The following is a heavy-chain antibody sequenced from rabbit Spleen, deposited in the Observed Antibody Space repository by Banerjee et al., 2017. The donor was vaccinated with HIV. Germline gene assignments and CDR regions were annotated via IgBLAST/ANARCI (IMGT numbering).Heavy chain of an antibody. CDR2: IYAAKGST. J-gene: IGHJ3*01. CDR3: ARAIVPWLGLTRLDL. Sequence: QLTETGGGLVQPGGSLTLSCKASGIDFTKYYITWVRKAPGKGLEWIGIIYAAKGSTDYASWVNGRFTISSDNAQSTVDLKMTSLTAADTATYFCARAIVPWLGLTRLDLWGPGPLVTVS. V-gene: IGHV1S7*01. D-gene: IGHD4-1*01. CDR1: GIDFTKYY.